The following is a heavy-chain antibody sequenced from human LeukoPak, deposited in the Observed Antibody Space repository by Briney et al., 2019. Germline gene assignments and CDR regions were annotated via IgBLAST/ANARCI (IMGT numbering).Heavy chain of an antibody. CDR1: GFTFSSYA. Sequence: GGSLRLSCAASGFTFSSYAMSWVRQAPGKGLEWVSAISGSGGSTYYADSVKGRFTISRDNSKNTLYLQMNSLRAEDTAVYYCAKGSSNWRDYYYFDYWGQGTLVTVSS. CDR3: AKGSSNWRDYYYFDY. J-gene: IGHJ4*02. V-gene: IGHV3-23*01. CDR2: ISGSGGST. D-gene: IGHD6-13*01.